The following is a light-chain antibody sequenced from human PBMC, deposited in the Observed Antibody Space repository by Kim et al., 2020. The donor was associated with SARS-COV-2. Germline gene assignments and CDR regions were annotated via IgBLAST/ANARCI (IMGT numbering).Light chain of an antibody. CDR1: RSNIETYA. V-gene: IGLV1-44*01. Sequence: GQKSTIFSAGGRSNIETYAVQWYRNRPGAAPQLLVYGNDQRPSGVPDRFSGSKSGTSASLDISGLQSTDEAQYSCAAWDDRLLGPVFGGGTQLTVL. J-gene: IGLJ7*01. CDR2: GND. CDR3: AAWDDRLLGPV.